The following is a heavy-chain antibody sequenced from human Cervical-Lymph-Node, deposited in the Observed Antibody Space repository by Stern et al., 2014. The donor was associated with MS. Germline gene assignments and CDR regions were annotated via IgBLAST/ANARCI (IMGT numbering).Heavy chain of an antibody. J-gene: IGHJ5*02. Sequence: QVQLGQSGGEVKKPWASVKVSCKASGYTFTNYGISWVRQAPGQGLEWMGWISPYNGNTNYAQKLQGRVTLTTDTSTSTAYMELRSLRSDDTAFYYCATTGSSSSGWFDPWGQGTLVTVSS. D-gene: IGHD6-6*01. V-gene: IGHV1-18*01. CDR3: ATTGSSSSGWFDP. CDR1: GYTFTNYG. CDR2: ISPYNGNT.